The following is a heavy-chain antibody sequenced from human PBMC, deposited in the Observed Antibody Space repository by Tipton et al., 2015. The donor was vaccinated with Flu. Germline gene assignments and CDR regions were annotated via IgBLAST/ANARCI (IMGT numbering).Heavy chain of an antibody. CDR2: INHSGST. Sequence: TLSLTCAVYGGSFSGYYWSWIRQPPGKGLEWIGEINHSGSTNYNPSLKSRVTMSVDTSKNQFSLKLSSVTAADTAVYYCAREASGSYFGFSRYFDLWGRGTLVTVSS. CDR1: GGSFSGYY. V-gene: IGHV4-34*01. D-gene: IGHD1-26*01. CDR3: AREASGSYFGFSRYFDL. J-gene: IGHJ2*01.